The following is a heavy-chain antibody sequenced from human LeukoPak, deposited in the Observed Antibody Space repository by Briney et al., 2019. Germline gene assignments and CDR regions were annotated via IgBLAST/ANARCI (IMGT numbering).Heavy chain of an antibody. V-gene: IGHV1-2*02. D-gene: IGHD3-22*01. CDR3: ARSSDYYSPFDY. CDR2: INPNSGGT. CDR1: GYTFTGYF. Sequence: ASVKVSCKASGYTFTGYFMHWVRQAPGQGLEWMGWINPNSGGTNYAQEFQGRVTMTTDTSISTAYMELSRLISDDTAVYYCARSSDYYSPFDYWGQGTLVTASS. J-gene: IGHJ4*02.